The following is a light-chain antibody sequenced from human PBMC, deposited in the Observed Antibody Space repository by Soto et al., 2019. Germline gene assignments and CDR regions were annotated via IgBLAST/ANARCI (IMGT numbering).Light chain of an antibody. CDR2: GAS. Sequence: EIVLTQSPGTLSLSPGERATLLCRASQSVSSSYLAWYQQKPGQAPRLLIYGASSRATGIPDRFSGSGSGTDFTLTISRLEPEDFGVYYCQQYGSSPWTFGQGTKVDIK. V-gene: IGKV3-20*01. J-gene: IGKJ1*01. CDR1: QSVSSSY. CDR3: QQYGSSPWT.